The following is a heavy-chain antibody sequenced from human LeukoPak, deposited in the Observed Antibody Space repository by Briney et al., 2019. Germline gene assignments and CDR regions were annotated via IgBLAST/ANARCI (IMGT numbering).Heavy chain of an antibody. CDR3: ARGESYDSSGYSPTPFDY. CDR2: IYSGGST. Sequence: GGSLRLSCAASGFTVSSNYMSWVRQAPGKGLEWVSVIYSGGSTYYADSVKGRFTISRDNSKNTLYLQMNSLRAEDTAVYYCARGESYDSSGYSPTPFDYWGQGTLATVSS. J-gene: IGHJ4*02. D-gene: IGHD3-22*01. CDR1: GFTVSSNY. V-gene: IGHV3-66*01.